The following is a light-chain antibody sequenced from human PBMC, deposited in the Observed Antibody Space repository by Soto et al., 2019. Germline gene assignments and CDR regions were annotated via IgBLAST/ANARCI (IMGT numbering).Light chain of an antibody. CDR2: LGS. Sequence: DIVMTQSPLSLLVTPGEPASISCRSSQSLLHTNSHKYLDWYLQKPGQSPQLLIYLGSNRASGVPDRFSGSGSGTDFTLKISRVEAEDVGVYYCMQALQTPYTFGQGTKLEIK. V-gene: IGKV2-28*01. J-gene: IGKJ2*01. CDR3: MQALQTPYT. CDR1: QSLLHTNSHKY.